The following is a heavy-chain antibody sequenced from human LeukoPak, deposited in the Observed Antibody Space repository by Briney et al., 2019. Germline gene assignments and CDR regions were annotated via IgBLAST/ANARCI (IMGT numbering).Heavy chain of an antibody. CDR1: GFTFSNCW. CDR3: ARGPRYYDFWLDV. CDR2: IKQDGNEK. D-gene: IGHD3-3*01. Sequence: GGSLRLSCEASGFTFSNCWMSWVRQAPGKGLEWVANIKQDGNEKYYVDSVKGRFTISRDNAKNSLSLQMDSLRAEDTAFYYCARGPRYYDFWLDVWGPGATVTVSS. J-gene: IGHJ6*02. V-gene: IGHV3-7*03.